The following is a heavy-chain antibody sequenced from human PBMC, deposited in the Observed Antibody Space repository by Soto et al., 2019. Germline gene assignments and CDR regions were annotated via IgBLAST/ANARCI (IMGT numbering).Heavy chain of an antibody. CDR3: ARIPRGYTYGMDV. Sequence: SGPTLVNPTQTPTLTCTFSWFSPRTSGMCVSWIRQPPGKALEWLARIDWDDDKYYSTSLKTRLTISKDTSKNQVVLTMTNMDPVDTATYYCARIPRGYTYGMDVWRQGTTVTVS. V-gene: IGHV2-70*11. D-gene: IGHD1-1*01. J-gene: IGHJ6*02. CDR1: WFSPRTSGMC. CDR2: IDWDDDK.